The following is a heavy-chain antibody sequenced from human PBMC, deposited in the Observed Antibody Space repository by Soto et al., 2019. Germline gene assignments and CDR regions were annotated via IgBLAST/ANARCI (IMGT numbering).Heavy chain of an antibody. CDR1: GFTVSSNY. CDR2: IYSGGST. J-gene: IGHJ4*02. D-gene: IGHD3-22*01. Sequence: PGGSLRLSCAASGFTVSSNYMSWVRQAPGKGLEWVSVIYSGGSTYYADSVKGRFTISRDNSKNTLYLQMNSLRAEDTAVYYCARVNIGIGSGYYLDYWGQGTLVTVSS. V-gene: IGHV3-53*01. CDR3: ARVNIGIGSGYYLDY.